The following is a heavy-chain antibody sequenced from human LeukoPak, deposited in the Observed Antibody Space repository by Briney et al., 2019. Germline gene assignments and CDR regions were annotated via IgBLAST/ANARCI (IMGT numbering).Heavy chain of an antibody. J-gene: IGHJ5*02. CDR2: IYYSGST. Sequence: PSETLSLTCTVSGGSISSYYWSWIRQPPGKGLEWIGYIYYSGSTNYNPSLKSRVTISVDTSKNQFSLKLSSVTAADTAVYYCARDQPPRWFDPWGQGTLVTVSS. CDR3: ARDQPPRWFDP. D-gene: IGHD6-6*01. CDR1: GGSISSYY. V-gene: IGHV4-59*01.